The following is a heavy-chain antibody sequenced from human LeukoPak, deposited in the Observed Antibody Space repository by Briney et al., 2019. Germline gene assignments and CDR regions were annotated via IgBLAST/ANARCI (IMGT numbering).Heavy chain of an antibody. V-gene: IGHV4-4*07. CDR2: IYTSGST. J-gene: IGHJ4*02. CDR3: ARVPPNLYYDFWSGYSSPTYFDY. CDR1: GGSISSYY. D-gene: IGHD3-3*01. Sequence: PSETLSLTCTVSGGSISSYYWSWIRQPAGKGLEWIGRIYTSGSTNYNPSLKSRVTMSVDTSKNQLSLKLSSVTAADTAVYYCARVPPNLYYDFWSGYSSPTYFDYWGQGTLVTVSS.